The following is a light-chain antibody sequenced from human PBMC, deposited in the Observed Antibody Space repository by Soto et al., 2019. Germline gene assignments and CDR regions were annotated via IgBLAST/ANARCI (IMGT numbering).Light chain of an antibody. J-gene: IGKJ5*01. CDR2: ESS. CDR1: QGISTL. V-gene: IGKV1-13*02. Sequence: AIQLTQSPSSLSASVGDRVTITCRASQGISTLLAWYQQKPGKAPKVLIYESSLLQSGVPSSFSGSGSGTDFTLTISSLQPEDFATYYCQHFKSFPITFGQGTRLEIK. CDR3: QHFKSFPIT.